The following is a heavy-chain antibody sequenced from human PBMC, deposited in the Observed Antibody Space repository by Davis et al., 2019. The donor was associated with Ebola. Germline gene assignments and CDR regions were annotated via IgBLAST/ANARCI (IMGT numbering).Heavy chain of an antibody. D-gene: IGHD3-16*01. Sequence: GSLRLSCTVSGGSITNYYWSWIRQTPGKGLEWIGYIYYSGSTNYNPSLKSRVTISVDTSKNQFSLKLSSVTAADTAVYYCARGLITFGGAYYFDYWGQGTLVTVSS. J-gene: IGHJ4*02. V-gene: IGHV4-59*12. CDR1: GGSITNYY. CDR2: IYYSGST. CDR3: ARGLITFGGAYYFDY.